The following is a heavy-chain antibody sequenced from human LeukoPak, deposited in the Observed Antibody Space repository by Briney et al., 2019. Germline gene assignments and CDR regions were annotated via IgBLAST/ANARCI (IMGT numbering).Heavy chain of an antibody. CDR1: GFTFSSHG. J-gene: IGHJ4*02. V-gene: IGHV3-21*01. Sequence: PGGSLRLSCAASGFTFSSHGMNWVRQAPGKGLEWVSSISTSSSYINYADSVKGRFTISGDNAKKSLYLQMNSLRAEDTAVYYCARVYQGVSLFDGIDYWGQGTLVTVSS. CDR2: ISTSSSYI. CDR3: ARVYQGVSLFDGIDY. D-gene: IGHD3-10*01.